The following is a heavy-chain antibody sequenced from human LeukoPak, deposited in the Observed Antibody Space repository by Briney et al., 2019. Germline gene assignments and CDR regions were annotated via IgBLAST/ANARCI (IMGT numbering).Heavy chain of an antibody. D-gene: IGHD6-6*01. CDR1: GFTFSSYG. CDR3: AKDWRAARPA. Sequence: PGGSLRLSCAASGFTFSSYGMPWVRQAPGKGLEWVAVISYDGSNKYYADSVKGRFTISRDNSKNTLYLQMNSLRAEDTAVYYCAKDWRAARPAWGQGTLVTVSS. V-gene: IGHV3-30*18. J-gene: IGHJ4*02. CDR2: ISYDGSNK.